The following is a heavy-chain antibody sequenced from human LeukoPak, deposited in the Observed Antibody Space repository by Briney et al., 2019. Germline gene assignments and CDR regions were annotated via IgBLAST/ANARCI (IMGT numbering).Heavy chain of an antibody. Sequence: GGSLRLSCAASGFTFSHYNMNWVRQAPGKGLEWVSSITSGSSYIYYADSVKGRFTISRDNAKNSLYLQMNSLRAEDTAVYYCARDPYSGSYGNYYYYFMDVWGKGTTVTISS. CDR2: ITSGSSYI. CDR1: GFTFSHYN. D-gene: IGHD1-26*01. V-gene: IGHV3-21*01. CDR3: ARDPYSGSYGNYYYYFMDV. J-gene: IGHJ6*03.